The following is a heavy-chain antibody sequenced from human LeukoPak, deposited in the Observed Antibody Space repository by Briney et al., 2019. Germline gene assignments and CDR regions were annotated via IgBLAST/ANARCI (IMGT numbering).Heavy chain of an antibody. CDR2: IYTSGST. CDR3: ARGRAVAVNWFVP. Sequence: SETLSLTCTASGFSISSYYRSWIRQPAGKGLEWIWRIYTSGSTNYNPSLKSRVTISVDTTKNQFSLQLSSVTAADTAVYYCARGRAVAVNWFVPWGQGTLVTVSS. V-gene: IGHV4-4*07. J-gene: IGHJ5*02. D-gene: IGHD6-19*01. CDR1: GFSISSYY.